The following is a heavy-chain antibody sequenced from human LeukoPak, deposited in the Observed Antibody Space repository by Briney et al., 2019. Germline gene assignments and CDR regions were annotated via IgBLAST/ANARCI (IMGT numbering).Heavy chain of an antibody. V-gene: IGHV4-59*01. D-gene: IGHD3-10*01. CDR2: IYYSGST. CDR3: ARGYYGSGRIGNYYYYGMDV. Sequence: SETLSLTCTVSGGSISSYYWSWIRQPPGKGLEWIGYIYYSGSTNYNPSLKSRVTISVDTSKNQFSLKLSSVTAADTAVYYCARGYYGSGRIGNYYYYGMDVWGQGTTVTVSS. CDR1: GGSISSYY. J-gene: IGHJ6*02.